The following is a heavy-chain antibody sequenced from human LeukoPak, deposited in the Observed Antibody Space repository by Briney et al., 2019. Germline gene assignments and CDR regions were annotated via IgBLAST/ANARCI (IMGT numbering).Heavy chain of an antibody. CDR3: ARDGTTVVTRGPPDV. CDR2: IYSGGST. Sequence: PGGTLRLSCAASGFTVSSNYMSWVRQAPGKGLEWVSVIYSGGSTYYADSVKGRFTISRDNSKNTLYLQMNSLRAEDTAVYYCARDGTTVVTRGPPDVWGQGTTVTVSS. V-gene: IGHV3-66*01. CDR1: GFTVSSNY. J-gene: IGHJ6*02. D-gene: IGHD4-23*01.